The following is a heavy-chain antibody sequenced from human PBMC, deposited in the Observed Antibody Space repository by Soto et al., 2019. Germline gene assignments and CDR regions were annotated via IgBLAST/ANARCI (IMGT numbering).Heavy chain of an antibody. CDR3: VRAWGRADSVITMLKDVLDI. V-gene: IGHV4-30-4*01. J-gene: IGHJ3*02. CDR1: GGSTSSADYF. Sequence: QVQLQESGPGLVKPSQTLSLTCTVSGGSTSSADYFWSWIRQPPGKGLEWIGYIYYTGTTNYNPALKSRVAMSIDTSKNQFSLKLSSVTAADTAVYYCVRAWGRADSVITMLKDVLDIWGQGTMVTVSS. CDR2: IYYTGTT. D-gene: IGHD3-16*01.